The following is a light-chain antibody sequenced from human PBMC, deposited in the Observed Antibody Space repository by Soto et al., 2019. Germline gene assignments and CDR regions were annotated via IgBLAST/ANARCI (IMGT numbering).Light chain of an antibody. V-gene: IGKV1-5*03. J-gene: IGKJ1*01. Sequence: DIQMTQSPSTLSASVGDRVTITCRASQSISNWLAWYQQKPGKAPNLLIYKASSLESGVPSRFSGSGSGTEFTLTSSSLQPDDFATYYCQQYNSYWTFGQGTKVEIK. CDR1: QSISNW. CDR3: QQYNSYWT. CDR2: KAS.